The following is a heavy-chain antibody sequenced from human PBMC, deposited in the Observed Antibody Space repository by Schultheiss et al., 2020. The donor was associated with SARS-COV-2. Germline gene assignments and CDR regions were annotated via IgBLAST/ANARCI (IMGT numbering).Heavy chain of an antibody. CDR3: ARRGYYDSSGYYYYFDY. Sequence: GGSLRLSCAASGFTFDDYAMHWVRQAPGKGLEWVSGISWNSGSIGYADSVKGRFTISRDNSKNTLYLQMNSLRAEDTAVYYCARRGYYDSSGYYYYFDYWGQGTLVTVSS. V-gene: IGHV3-9*01. CDR2: ISWNSGSI. D-gene: IGHD3-22*01. CDR1: GFTFDDYA. J-gene: IGHJ4*02.